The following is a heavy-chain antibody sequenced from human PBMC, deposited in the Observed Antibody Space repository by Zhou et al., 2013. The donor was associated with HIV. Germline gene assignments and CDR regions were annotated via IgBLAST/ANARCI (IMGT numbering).Heavy chain of an antibody. Sequence: QVQLVQSGAEVKKPGASVKVSCKASGYTFTTYEINWVRQATGQGLEWMGWMNPNSGNTGYAQKFHGRVTMTRNTSMSTAYIELSSLTSEDTAVYYCARGLVFYRRVYGMDVLGPRDHGHRLL. CDR1: GYTFTTYE. D-gene: IGHD6-6*01. J-gene: IGHJ6*02. CDR2: MNPNSGNT. CDR3: ARGLVFYRRVYGMDV. V-gene: IGHV1-8*01.